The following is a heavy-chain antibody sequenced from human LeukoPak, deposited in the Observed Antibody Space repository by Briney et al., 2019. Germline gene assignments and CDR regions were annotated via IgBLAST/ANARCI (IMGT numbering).Heavy chain of an antibody. CDR3: IHYGSGTYTTDY. V-gene: IGHV3-15*01. J-gene: IGHJ4*02. CDR1: GLTFSNAW. Sequence: GGSLRLSCVASGLTFSNAWMSWVRQAPGQGLGWVGRIKTKRDGGTTDYAAIVQGRFTLSRDDAKNTVYLQMNSLKTEDTAVYYCIHYGSGTYTTDYWGQGTLVTVSS. CDR2: IKTKRDGGTT. D-gene: IGHD3-10*01.